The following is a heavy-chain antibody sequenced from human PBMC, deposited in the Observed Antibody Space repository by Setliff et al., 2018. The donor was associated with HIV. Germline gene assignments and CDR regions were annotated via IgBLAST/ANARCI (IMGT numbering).Heavy chain of an antibody. D-gene: IGHD3-3*01. V-gene: IGHV4-59*11. CDR3: ARDVAPPLAGDVWSGNGL. CDR2: VYYRAKTGATT. CDR1: GGSIRSHY. J-gene: IGHJ4*02. Sequence: PSETLSLTCSVSGGSIRSHYWSWIRQAPGKGLQWIGNVYYRAKTGATTDHNPSLRSRISIPLDVSKNQLSLRLRSVTAADTAIYYCARDVAPPLAGDVWSGNGLWGQGTQVTVSS.